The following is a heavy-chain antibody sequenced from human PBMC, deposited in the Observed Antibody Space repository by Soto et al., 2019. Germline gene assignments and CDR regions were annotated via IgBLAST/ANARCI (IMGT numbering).Heavy chain of an antibody. CDR1: GFTFSSYA. CDR3: ENQASGNLIAVAGTTRAY. CDR2: ISGSGGST. V-gene: IGHV3-23*01. J-gene: IGHJ4*02. D-gene: IGHD6-19*01. Sequence: EVQLLESGGGLVQPGGSLRLSCAASGFTFSSYAMSWVRQAPGKGLEWVSAISGSGGSTYYADSVKGRFTIYRDNSKQTMFMQRNSLREEDTAVYYCENQASGNLIAVAGTTRAYWGQGAIVTVSS.